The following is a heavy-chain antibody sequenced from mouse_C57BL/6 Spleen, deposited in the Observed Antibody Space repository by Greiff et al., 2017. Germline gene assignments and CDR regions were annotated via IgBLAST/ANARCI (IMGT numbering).Heavy chain of an antibody. CDR1: GYTFTSYG. V-gene: IGHV1-81*01. Sequence: QVQLQQPGAELARPGASVKLSCKASGYTFTSYGISWVKQRTGQGLEWIGEIYPRSGNTYYNEKFKGKATLTADKSSSTAYMELRSLTSEDSAVYFCARRGGYDYDERAMDYWGQGTSVTVSS. D-gene: IGHD2-4*01. CDR2: IYPRSGNT. J-gene: IGHJ4*01. CDR3: ARRGGYDYDERAMDY.